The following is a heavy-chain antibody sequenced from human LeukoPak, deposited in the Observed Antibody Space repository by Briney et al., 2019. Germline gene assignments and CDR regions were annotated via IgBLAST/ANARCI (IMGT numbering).Heavy chain of an antibody. V-gene: IGHV3-21*01. CDR3: VRDCCSWSFDY. Sequence: KPGGSLRLSCAASGFTFNMYSMNWVRQAPGKGLEWVSSISSSSSYIYYAGSVKGRFTISRDNAKNSLYLQMNGLRAEDTAVYYCVRDCCSWSFDYWGQGTLVTVSS. D-gene: IGHD2-15*01. CDR2: ISSSSSYI. CDR1: GFTFNMYS. J-gene: IGHJ4*02.